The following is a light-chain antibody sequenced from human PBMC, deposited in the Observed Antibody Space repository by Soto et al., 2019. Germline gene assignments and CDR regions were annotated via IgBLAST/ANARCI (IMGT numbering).Light chain of an antibody. Sequence: EIVLTQSPGTLSLSPGERATLSCRASQSVTSNYLAWYQQKPGQAPGLLIYDTSTRASGVPDRFSGSGSGTEFTLTISSLQSEDFAVYFCQQYDNWPRTFGQRTKVDIK. CDR2: DTS. CDR1: QSVTSNY. V-gene: IGKV3D-15*01. CDR3: QQYDNWPRT. J-gene: IGKJ1*01.